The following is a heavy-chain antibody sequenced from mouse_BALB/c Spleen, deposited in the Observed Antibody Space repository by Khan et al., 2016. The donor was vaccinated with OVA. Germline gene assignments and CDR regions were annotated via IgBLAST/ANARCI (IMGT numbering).Heavy chain of an antibody. D-gene: IGHD1-1*01. CDR3: TRGGYGSPFAY. J-gene: IGHJ3*01. Sequence: QVRLQQSGAELVKPGASVKLSCKASGYTFTSFYMYWVKQRPGQGLEWIGEINPNNGGTNVNEKFKSKATLTEDKSSRTAYMELSSLTSEDSAVYDCTRGGYGSPFAYWGQGTLVTVSA. V-gene: IGHV1-53*01. CDR2: INPNNGGT. CDR1: GYTFTSFY.